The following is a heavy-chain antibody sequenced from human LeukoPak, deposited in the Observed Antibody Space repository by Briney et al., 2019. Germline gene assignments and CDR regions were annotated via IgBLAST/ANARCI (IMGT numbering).Heavy chain of an antibody. CDR1: GFSLSNYR. D-gene: IGHD6-19*01. V-gene: IGHV3-64*01. CDR2: MSGNGDNT. CDR3: ARGRGSESSPYYYDY. Sequence: GGSLRLACAASGFSLSNYRLHWVRQPPGKGLEFVAAMSGNGDNTYYAKSVKGKFTIPRDNDKNTIYLQMANLRTEDMAVYYCARGRGSESSPYYYDYWGQGTLVTVSS. J-gene: IGHJ4*02.